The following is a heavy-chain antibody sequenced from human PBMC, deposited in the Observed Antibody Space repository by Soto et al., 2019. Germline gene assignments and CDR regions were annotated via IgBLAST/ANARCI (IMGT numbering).Heavy chain of an antibody. J-gene: IGHJ5*02. CDR2: IKQDGSEK. Sequence: PVGSLRLSCVASGFNLSNYWMTWVRQAPGKGLEWVANIKQDGSEKYYVDSVKGRFTISRDNAKNSLYLQMNSLRAEDTAVYYCKGDMIVLPTTIWKGNNWFDPWGQGTPVTVS. CDR1: GFNLSNYW. V-gene: IGHV3-7*04. D-gene: IGHD3-22*01. CDR3: KGDMIVLPTTIWKGNNWFDP.